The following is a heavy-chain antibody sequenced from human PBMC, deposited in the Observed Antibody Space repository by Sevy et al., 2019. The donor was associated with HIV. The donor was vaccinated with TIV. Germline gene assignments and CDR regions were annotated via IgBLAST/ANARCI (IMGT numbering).Heavy chain of an antibody. Sequence: GGSLRLSCSASGFTFSGSALHWVRQAPGKGLEYVSVISSSGSGKYYAESVKGRFTISRDNSKNTLYLQMRSLRTEDTAVYYCVKDSIFYDSSSGYRPFYYYGMDVWGQGTSVTVSS. CDR2: ISSSGSGK. V-gene: IGHV3-64D*09. CDR1: GFTFSGSA. D-gene: IGHD3-3*01. CDR3: VKDSIFYDSSSGYRPFYYYGMDV. J-gene: IGHJ6*02.